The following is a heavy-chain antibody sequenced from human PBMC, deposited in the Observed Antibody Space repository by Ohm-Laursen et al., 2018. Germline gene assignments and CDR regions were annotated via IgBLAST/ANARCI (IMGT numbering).Heavy chain of an antibody. CDR1: GGSISSYY. CDR2: IYYSGST. CDR3: ARTYAYEDAFDI. J-gene: IGHJ3*02. Sequence: TLSLTCTVSGGSISSYYWSWIRQPPGKGLEWIGYIYYSGSTNYNPSLKSRVTISVDTSKNQFSLKLSSVTAADTAVYYCARTYAYEDAFDIWGQGTMVTVSS. V-gene: IGHV4-59*01. D-gene: IGHD2-2*01.